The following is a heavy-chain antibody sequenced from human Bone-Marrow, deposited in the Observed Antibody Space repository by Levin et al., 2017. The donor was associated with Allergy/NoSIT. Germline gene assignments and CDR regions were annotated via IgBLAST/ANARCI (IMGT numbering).Heavy chain of an antibody. CDR3: ERTRRYNSRGPVTHYGMDV. CDR2: VDWDDDR. CDR1: GFSLNTLGMC. D-gene: IGHD6-19*01. Sequence: SGPTLVKPTQTLTLTCTFSGFSLNTLGMCVTWIRQPPGQALEWLALVDWDDDRYYNPSLKTRLTISNDISENQVVLTMTNMDPVDSATYYCERTRRYNSRGPVTHYGMDVWGQGTTVTVSS. J-gene: IGHJ6*02. V-gene: IGHV2-70*01.